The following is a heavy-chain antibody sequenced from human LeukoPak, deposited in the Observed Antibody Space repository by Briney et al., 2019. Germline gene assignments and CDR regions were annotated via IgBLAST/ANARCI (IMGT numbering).Heavy chain of an antibody. Sequence: GGSLRLSCAASGFTFSSYGMHWVRQAPGKGLEWVAVISYDGSNKYYADSVKGRFTISRDNSKNTLYLQMNSLRAGDTAVYYCAKIVGVGATVVYWGQGTLVTVSS. CDR1: GFTFSSYG. CDR2: ISYDGSNK. D-gene: IGHD1-26*01. V-gene: IGHV3-30*18. J-gene: IGHJ4*02. CDR3: AKIVGVGATVVY.